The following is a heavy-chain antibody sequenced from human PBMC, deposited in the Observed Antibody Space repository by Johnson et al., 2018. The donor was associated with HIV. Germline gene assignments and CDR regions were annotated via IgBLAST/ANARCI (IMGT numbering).Heavy chain of an antibody. CDR1: GFTFSSYD. J-gene: IGHJ3*02. CDR3: AKDRNWGASGAFDI. D-gene: IGHD7-27*01. CDR2: IGTAGDT. Sequence: VQLVESGGGLVQPGGSLRLSCAASGFTFSSYDMHWVRQATGKGLEWVSSIGTAGDTYYPGSVQGRFTISRENAKNSLYLQMNSLRAGDTAVYYCAKDRNWGASGAFDIWGQGTMVTVSS. V-gene: IGHV3-13*01.